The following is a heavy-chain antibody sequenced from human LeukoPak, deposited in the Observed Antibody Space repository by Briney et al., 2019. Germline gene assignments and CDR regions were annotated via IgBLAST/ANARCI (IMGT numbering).Heavy chain of an antibody. CDR1: GYTFTGYY. CDR3: ARTNSSGWTRVDY. J-gene: IGHJ4*02. V-gene: IGHV1-2*02. Sequence: ASVKVSCKASGYTFTGYYMHWVRQAPGRGLEWMGWINPNSGGTNYAQKFQGRVTMTRDTSISTAYMELSRLRSDDTAVYYCARTNSSGWTRVDYWGQGTLVTVSS. CDR2: INPNSGGT. D-gene: IGHD6-19*01.